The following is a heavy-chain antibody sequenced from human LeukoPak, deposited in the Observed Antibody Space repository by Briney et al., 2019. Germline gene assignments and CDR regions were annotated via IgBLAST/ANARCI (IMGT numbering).Heavy chain of an antibody. Sequence: SETLSLTCTVSGCSISSSSYYWGWIRQPPGKGLEWIGSIYYSGSTYYNPSLKSRVTISVDTSKNQFSLKLSSVTAADTAVYYCARLSGANSGWYFDYWGQGTLVTVSS. J-gene: IGHJ4*02. CDR2: IYYSGST. CDR1: GCSISSSSYY. D-gene: IGHD6-19*01. CDR3: ARLSGANSGWYFDY. V-gene: IGHV4-39*01.